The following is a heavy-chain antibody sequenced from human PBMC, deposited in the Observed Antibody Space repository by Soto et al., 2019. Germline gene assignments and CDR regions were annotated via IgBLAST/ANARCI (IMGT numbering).Heavy chain of an antibody. CDR3: AKGGRQWLVTSDFNY. Sequence: VQLVESGGGVVQPGRSLRLSCAASGFTFSDYAMHWARQAPGKGLEWVAVVSHDGRNTHYADSVKGRFTISRDSSKNTVSLEMTSLRPEDTAVYYCAKGGRQWLVTSDFNYWGQGALATVSS. D-gene: IGHD6-19*01. CDR2: VSHDGRNT. V-gene: IGHV3-30*18. CDR1: GFTFSDYA. J-gene: IGHJ4*02.